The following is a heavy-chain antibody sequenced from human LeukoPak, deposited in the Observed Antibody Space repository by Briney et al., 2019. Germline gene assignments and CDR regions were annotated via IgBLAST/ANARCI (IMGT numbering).Heavy chain of an antibody. Sequence: GGSLRLSCAVSGFTFSDYWMNWVRQAAGKGLEWVASINQHGREKSYVDSVKGRFTISRDNPKNSVYLQMSSLRAEDTAVYYCARDGTAPGLYFDLWGQGTLVTVSS. CDR3: ARDGTAPGLYFDL. D-gene: IGHD6-13*01. CDR2: INQHGREK. J-gene: IGHJ4*01. CDR1: GFTFSDYW. V-gene: IGHV3-7*01.